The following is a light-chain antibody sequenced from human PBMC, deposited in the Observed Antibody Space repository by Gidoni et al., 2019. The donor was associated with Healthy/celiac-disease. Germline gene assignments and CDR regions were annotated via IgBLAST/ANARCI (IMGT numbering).Light chain of an antibody. V-gene: IGKV1-33*01. CDR1: QDISNY. J-gene: IGKJ2*01. Sequence: DIQMTQSPSSLSASVGDRVTITFQASQDISNYLNWYQQKPGKAPKLLIYDASTVETGVPSRFSGSGSGTDFTFTISSLQPEDIATYYCQQYDNLPYTFGQGTKLEIK. CDR3: QQYDNLPYT. CDR2: DAS.